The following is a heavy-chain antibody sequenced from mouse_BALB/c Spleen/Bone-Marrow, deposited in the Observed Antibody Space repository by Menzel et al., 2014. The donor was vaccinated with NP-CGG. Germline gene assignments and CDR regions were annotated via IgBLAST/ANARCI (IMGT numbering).Heavy chain of an antibody. J-gene: IGHJ4*01. CDR1: GYTFTSSW. D-gene: IGHD2-1*01. Sequence: QVHVKQSGSVLVRPGASVKLSCKASGYTFTSSWMHWAKQRPGQGLEWIGEIHPNSGNTNYNEKLKGKATLTVDTSSSTAYVDLSSLTSEDSAVYYCARIYYGNFYAMDYWGQGTSVTVSS. V-gene: IGHV1S130*01. CDR3: ARIYYGNFYAMDY. CDR2: IHPNSGNT.